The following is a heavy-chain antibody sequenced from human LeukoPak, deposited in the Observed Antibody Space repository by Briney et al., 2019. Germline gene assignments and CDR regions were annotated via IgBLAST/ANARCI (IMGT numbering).Heavy chain of an antibody. CDR3: ARAAPLGYCSSTSCYNFDH. CDR1: GGSISSGDYY. D-gene: IGHD2-2*01. CDR2: IYYSGST. J-gene: IGHJ4*02. V-gene: IGHV4-39*07. Sequence: SETLSLTCTVSGGSISSGDYYWGWIRQPPGKGLEWIGSIYYSGSTYYNPSLKSRVTISVGTSKNQFSLKLSSVTAADTAVYYCARAAPLGYCSSTSCYNFDHWGQGTLVTVSS.